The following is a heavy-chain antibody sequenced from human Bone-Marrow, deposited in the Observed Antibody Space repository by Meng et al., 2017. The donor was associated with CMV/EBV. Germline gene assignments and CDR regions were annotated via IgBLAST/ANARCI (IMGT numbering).Heavy chain of an antibody. CDR2: INPNSGGT. CDR1: GYTFTGYY. CDR3: ARGGYYDSSGYDWFDP. D-gene: IGHD3-22*01. Sequence: ASVKVSCKSSGYTFTGYYMHWVRQAPGQGLEWMGWINPNSGGTNYAQKFQGRVTMTRDTSISTAYMELSRLRSDDTAVYYCARGGYYDSSGYDWFDPWGQGTLVPVSS. J-gene: IGHJ5*02. V-gene: IGHV1-2*02.